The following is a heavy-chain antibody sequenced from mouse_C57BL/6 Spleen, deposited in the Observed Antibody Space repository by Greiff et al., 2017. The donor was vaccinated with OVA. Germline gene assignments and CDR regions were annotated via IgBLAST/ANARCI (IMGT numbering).Heavy chain of an antibody. D-gene: IGHD1-1*01. CDR1: GYTFTSYW. J-gene: IGHJ2*01. Sequence: VQLQQPGAELVRPGSSVKLSCKASGYTFTSYWMDWVKQRPGQGLEWIGNIYPSDSETHYNQKFKDKATLTVDKSSSTAYMQLSSLTSEYSAIYYCARVLTGYFDYWGQGTTLTVSS. CDR2: IYPSDSET. CDR3: ARVLTGYFDY. V-gene: IGHV1-61*01.